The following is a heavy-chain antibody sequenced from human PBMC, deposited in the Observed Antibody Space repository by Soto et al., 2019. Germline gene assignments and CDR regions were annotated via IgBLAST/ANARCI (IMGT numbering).Heavy chain of an antibody. CDR2: ISGNGAYI. CDR3: AKATRYSGSNSRYYFDY. Sequence: GGSLRLSCAASGFIFSHSAVSWVRQAPGKGLEWVSVISGNGAYIYYADSVKGRITISRDNSMHTLYLQMNGLRAEDTAVYYCAKATRYSGSNSRYYFDYWAQGTLVTVSS. D-gene: IGHD1-26*01. J-gene: IGHJ4*02. V-gene: IGHV3-23*01. CDR1: GFIFSHSA.